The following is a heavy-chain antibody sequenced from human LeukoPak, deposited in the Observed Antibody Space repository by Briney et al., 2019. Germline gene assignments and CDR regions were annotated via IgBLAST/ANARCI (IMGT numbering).Heavy chain of an antibody. CDR3: AKEGSNGDFDY. D-gene: IGHD1-26*01. CDR2: ISYDGSNK. CDR1: GFTFSSYD. V-gene: IGHV3-30*18. J-gene: IGHJ4*02. Sequence: GRSLRLSCAASGFTFSSYDMHWVRQAPGKGLEWVTVISYDGSNKYYGDSVKGRFTISRDNSKNTLYLKMNSLRAEDTAMYYCAKEGSNGDFDYWGQGTLVTVSS.